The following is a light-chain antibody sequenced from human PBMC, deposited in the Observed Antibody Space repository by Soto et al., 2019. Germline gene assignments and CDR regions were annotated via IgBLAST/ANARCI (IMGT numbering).Light chain of an antibody. V-gene: IGKV2-28*01. CDR3: MQALQTPLT. CDR1: QSLLHITGRYF. CDR2: LGS. J-gene: IGKJ5*01. Sequence: DIVMTQSPLSLPVTPGEPASISCRSSQSLLHITGRYFLDWYLQKPGQSPQLLIYLGSDRASGVPDRFSGTGSDTDFTLEISRVEAEDVGIYYCMQALQTPLTFGQGTRLEIK.